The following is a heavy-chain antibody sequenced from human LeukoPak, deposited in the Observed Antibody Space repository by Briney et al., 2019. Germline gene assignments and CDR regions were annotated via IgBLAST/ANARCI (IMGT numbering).Heavy chain of an antibody. CDR2: INTNGNT. CDR3: ARDPSFYYYYYMDV. V-gene: IGHV4-4*08. J-gene: IGHJ6*03. CDR1: GGSISSYY. D-gene: IGHD1-7*01. Sequence: SETLSLTCTVSGGSISSYYWSWIRQPPGKGLEWIGRINTNGNTNYNPSLESRVTISLDTSKNQFSLELSSMTAADTAVYYCARDPSFYYYYYMDVWGKGTTVTVSS.